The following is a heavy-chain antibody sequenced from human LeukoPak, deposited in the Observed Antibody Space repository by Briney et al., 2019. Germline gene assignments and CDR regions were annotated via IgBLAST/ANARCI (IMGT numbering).Heavy chain of an antibody. CDR3: AQKGGTDH. CDR2: IRSKANSYAT. D-gene: IGHD2-15*01. Sequence: GGSLRLSCATSGFTFSGSAIHWVRQASGKGLEWVGRIRSKANSYATTDAASVKGRFTISRDNAKNSLYLQMSSLRNEDTAIYYCAQKGGTDHWGQGTLVTVSS. V-gene: IGHV3-73*01. J-gene: IGHJ4*02. CDR1: GFTFSGSA.